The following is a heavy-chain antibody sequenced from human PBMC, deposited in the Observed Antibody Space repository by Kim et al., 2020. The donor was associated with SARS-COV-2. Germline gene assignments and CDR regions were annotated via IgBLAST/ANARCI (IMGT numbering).Heavy chain of an antibody. V-gene: IGHV6-1*01. D-gene: IGHD1-7*01. CDR1: GDSVSSNITT. Sequence: SQTLSLTCAISGDSVSSNITTWNWIRQSPSRGLEWLGRTYYRSKWFNDYAGSVKSRITINPDTSKNQFSLQLNSMTPEDTAVYYCARGNYFDPWGQGTLVTVSS. CDR2: TYYRSKWFN. CDR3: ARGNYFDP. J-gene: IGHJ5*02.